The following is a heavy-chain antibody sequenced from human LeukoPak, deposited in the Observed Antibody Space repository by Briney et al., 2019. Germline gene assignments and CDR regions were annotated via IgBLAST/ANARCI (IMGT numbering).Heavy chain of an antibody. D-gene: IGHD3-10*01. CDR2: INSSGDT. Sequence: SETLSLTCTVSGGSIRTYYWTWIRQPVGKRPEWIGRINSSGDTDYNASLKSRVTMSVDTSRNQFSLKLSSVTAADTAVYYCARVRVRAMDVWGKGTTVTISS. J-gene: IGHJ6*03. CDR3: ARVRVRAMDV. V-gene: IGHV4-4*07. CDR1: GGSIRTYY.